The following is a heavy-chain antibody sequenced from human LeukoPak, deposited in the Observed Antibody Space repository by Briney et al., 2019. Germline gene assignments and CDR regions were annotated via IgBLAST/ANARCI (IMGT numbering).Heavy chain of an antibody. CDR3: VRGDDAFDI. V-gene: IGHV3-66*01. CDR1: GFAVSSNY. CDR2: IYSGAGT. D-gene: IGHD1-26*01. Sequence: GGSLRLSCAASGFAVSSNYMSWVRQAPGKGLEWVSVIYSGAGTYYADSVKGRFTISRDNSKNTLYLQMNSLRAEDTAVYYCVRGDDAFDIWGQGTMVTVSS. J-gene: IGHJ3*02.